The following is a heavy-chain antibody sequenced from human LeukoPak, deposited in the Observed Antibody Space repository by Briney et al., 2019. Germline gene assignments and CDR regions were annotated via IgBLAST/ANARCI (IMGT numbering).Heavy chain of an antibody. J-gene: IGHJ4*02. V-gene: IGHV3-7*01. CDR3: ARISIAVAGGDY. D-gene: IGHD6-19*01. CDR2: IKQDGSEK. CDR1: RFTFSSSW. Sequence: GGSLRLSCAASRFTFSSSWMSWVRQAPGKGLEWVANIKQDGSEKYYVDSVKGRFTISRDNAKNSLYLQMGSLRAEDTAVYYCARISIAVAGGDYWGQGTLVTVSS.